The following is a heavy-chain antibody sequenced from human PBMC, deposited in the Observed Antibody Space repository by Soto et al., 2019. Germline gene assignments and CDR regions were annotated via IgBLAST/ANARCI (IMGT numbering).Heavy chain of an antibody. CDR3: ARHDDSGYSYYYYGMDV. V-gene: IGHV4-39*01. J-gene: IGHJ6*02. D-gene: IGHD3-22*01. Sequence: SETLSLTCTVSGGSINSSAYNWGWIRQPPGKGLEWIGSIYYTGTTYYNPSLKSRVTISVDTSKNQFSLKLKSVTAADTAVYFCARHDDSGYSYYYYGMDVWGQGTTVTVSS. CDR1: GGSINSSAYN. CDR2: IYYTGTT.